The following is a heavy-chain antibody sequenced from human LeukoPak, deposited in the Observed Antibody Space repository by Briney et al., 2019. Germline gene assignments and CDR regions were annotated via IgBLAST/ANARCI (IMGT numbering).Heavy chain of an antibody. J-gene: IGHJ4*02. V-gene: IGHV3-21*01. D-gene: IGHD3-10*01. Sequence: GGSLRLSCAASGFTFSSYSMNWVRQAPGKGLEWVSSISSSSSYIYYADSVKGRFTISRDKAKNSLYLQMNSLRAEDTAVYYCARDRGAMPPYYFEYWGQGALVTVSS. CDR1: GFTFSSYS. CDR3: ARDRGAMPPYYFEY. CDR2: ISSSSSYI.